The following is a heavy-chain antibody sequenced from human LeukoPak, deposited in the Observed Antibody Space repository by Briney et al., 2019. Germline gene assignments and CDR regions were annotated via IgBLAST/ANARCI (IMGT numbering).Heavy chain of an antibody. V-gene: IGHV4-34*01. CDR2: INHSGST. CDR3: ARGGGSIAAAGNPPFGY. J-gene: IGHJ4*02. Sequence: SETLSLTCAVYGGSFSGYYWSWIRQPPGKGLEWIGEINHSGSTNYNPSLKSRVTISVDTSKNQFSPKLSSVTAADTAVYYCARGGGSIAAAGNPPFGYWGQGTLVTVSS. D-gene: IGHD6-13*01. CDR1: GGSFSGYY.